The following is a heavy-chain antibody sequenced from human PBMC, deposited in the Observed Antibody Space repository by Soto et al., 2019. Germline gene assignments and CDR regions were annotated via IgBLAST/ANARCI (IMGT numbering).Heavy chain of an antibody. CDR2: INDSGNT. V-gene: IGHV4-34*01. J-gene: IGHJ4*02. Sequence: SETLSLTCAVSGGSFGCYFWSWIRQSPAKGLEWIGEINDSGNTYYNPSFKSRLTISVDTSTSQISLRLTSVTAADSAVYYCQGGDFWGQGTRVTVSS. CDR1: GGSFGCYF. D-gene: IGHD3-16*01. CDR3: QGGDF.